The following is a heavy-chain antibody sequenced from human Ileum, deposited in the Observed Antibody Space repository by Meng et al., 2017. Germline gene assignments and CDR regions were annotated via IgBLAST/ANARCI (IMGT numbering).Heavy chain of an antibody. D-gene: IGHD4-17*01. CDR3: ARDSYGCDY. J-gene: IGHJ4*02. Sequence: QVQLVESGGGVVQPGRSLRLSCAASGFTFSNYNMHWVRQAPGKGLEWVAFISYDGDNIYYADSVKGRLTISRDNSENTLFLQMNSLRTEDTAVYYCARDSYGCDYWGQGTLVTVSS. CDR1: GFTFSNYN. V-gene: IGHV3-30*03. CDR2: ISYDGDNI.